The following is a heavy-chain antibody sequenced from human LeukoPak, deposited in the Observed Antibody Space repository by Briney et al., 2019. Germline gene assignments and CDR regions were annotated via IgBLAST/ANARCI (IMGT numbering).Heavy chain of an antibody. V-gene: IGHV1-2*02. CDR2: INPNSGGT. J-gene: IGHJ4*02. Sequence: ASVKVSCKASGYTFTGYYMHWVRQAPGQGLEWMGWINPNSGGTNYAQKFQGRVTMTGDTSISTAYMELSRLRSDDTAVYYCATHKRRYDSSGYLSLDGEDYWGQGTLVTVSS. CDR1: GYTFTGYY. CDR3: ATHKRRYDSSGYLSLDGEDY. D-gene: IGHD3-22*01.